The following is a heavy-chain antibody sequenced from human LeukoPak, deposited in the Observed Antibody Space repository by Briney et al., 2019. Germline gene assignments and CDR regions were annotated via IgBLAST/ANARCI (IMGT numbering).Heavy chain of an antibody. D-gene: IGHD6-19*01. CDR2: MNPNSGNT. CDR1: GYAFTTYD. Sequence: GASVKVSCKAPGYAFTTYDINWVRQATGQGPEWMGWMNPNSGNTGYTQNFQGRVTMTRNTSISTAYMELSSLKSEDTAVYYCARGRGSGHKENWFDPWGQGTLVTVSS. J-gene: IGHJ5*02. CDR3: ARGRGSGHKENWFDP. V-gene: IGHV1-8*01.